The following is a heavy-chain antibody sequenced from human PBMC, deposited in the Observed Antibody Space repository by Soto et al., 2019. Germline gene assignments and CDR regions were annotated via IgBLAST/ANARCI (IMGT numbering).Heavy chain of an antibody. CDR1: GYTFTAYY. Sequence: QVQLVQSGAEVKEPGDSVRVSCEASGYTFTAYYIHWVRRAPGQGLEWMGWINPKFGDTTYAQDFQGRVSMTRDMSISTVYMELSRLTSDDTAIYYGARNMDYYYGRGSGNGHGVWGQGTTVTVFS. J-gene: IGHJ6*02. CDR2: INPKFGDT. D-gene: IGHD3-10*02. CDR3: ARNMDYYYGRGSGNGHGV. V-gene: IGHV1-2*02.